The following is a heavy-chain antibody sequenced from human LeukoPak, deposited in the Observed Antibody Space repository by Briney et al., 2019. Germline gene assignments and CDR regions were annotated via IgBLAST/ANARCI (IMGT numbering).Heavy chain of an antibody. CDR1: GFTFSSYW. CDR3: AKGSPKYYDFWSGYYTPFDY. D-gene: IGHD3-3*01. CDR2: IKQDGSEK. J-gene: IGHJ4*02. Sequence: GGSLRLSCAASGFTFSSYWMSWVRQAPGKGLEWVANIKQDGSEKYYVDSVKGRFTISRDNAKNSLYLQMNSLRAEDMALYYCAKGSPKYYDFWSGYYTPFDYWGQGTLVTVSS. V-gene: IGHV3-7*03.